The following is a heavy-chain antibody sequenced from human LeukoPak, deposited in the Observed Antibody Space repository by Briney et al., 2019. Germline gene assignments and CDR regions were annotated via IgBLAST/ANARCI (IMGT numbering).Heavy chain of an antibody. J-gene: IGHJ5*02. CDR2: ISYNGNSQ. D-gene: IGHD6-19*01. Sequence: SGGSLRLSCAASGFTFSSYSMNWVRQAPGKGLEWVAMISYNGNSQQYVDSVKGRFTISRDTSKNTVYLQMSSLRPEDSAMYYCAKDLYGSGWYNYFDPWGQGTLVTVSS. CDR3: AKDLYGSGWYNYFDP. V-gene: IGHV3-30*18. CDR1: GFTFSSYS.